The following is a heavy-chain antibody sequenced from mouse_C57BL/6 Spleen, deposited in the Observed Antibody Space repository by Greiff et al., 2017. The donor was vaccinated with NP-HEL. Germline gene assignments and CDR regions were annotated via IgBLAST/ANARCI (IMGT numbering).Heavy chain of an antibody. CDR3: ARVLIYDGYFDY. CDR1: GFTFSDYY. Sequence: EVNLVESEGGLVQPGSSMKLSCTASGFTFSDYYMAWVRQVPEKGLEWVANINYDGSSTYYLDSLKSRFIISRDNAKNILYLQMSSLKSEDTATYYCARVLIYDGYFDYWGQGTTLTVSS. D-gene: IGHD2-3*01. V-gene: IGHV5-16*01. CDR2: INYDGSST. J-gene: IGHJ2*01.